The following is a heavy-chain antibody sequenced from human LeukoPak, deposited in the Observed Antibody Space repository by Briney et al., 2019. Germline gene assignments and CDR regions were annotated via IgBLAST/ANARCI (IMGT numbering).Heavy chain of an antibody. CDR1: GDSISSSKSY. D-gene: IGHD3-3*01. J-gene: IGHJ4*02. V-gene: IGHV4-39*07. CDR2: IYYTGNT. Sequence: SETLSLTCTVSGDSISSSKSYWGWIRQPPGKGLEWIGSIYYTGNTYYNASLKSRVTISVDTSKNQFSLKLSSVTAADTAVYYCARPFSIWSPLPRNWGQGTLVTVSS. CDR3: ARPFSIWSPLPRN.